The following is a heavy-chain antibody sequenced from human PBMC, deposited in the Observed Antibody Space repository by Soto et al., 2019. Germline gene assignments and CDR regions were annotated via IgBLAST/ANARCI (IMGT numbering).Heavy chain of an antibody. CDR2: ISGGGSTT. D-gene: IGHD6-19*01. J-gene: IGHJ5*02. CDR1: GFTFNDYY. V-gene: IGHV3-11*01. CDR3: AREVRTSGWFRRLVS. Sequence: QVQLVESGGGLVKPGGSLRLSCAVSGFTFNDYYMSWIRQAPGKGLEWISYISGGGSTTYHADSVRGRFTISRDNAKNSLFLQMNSLRAEDTAVYYCAREVRTSGWFRRLVSWGQGILVTVSS.